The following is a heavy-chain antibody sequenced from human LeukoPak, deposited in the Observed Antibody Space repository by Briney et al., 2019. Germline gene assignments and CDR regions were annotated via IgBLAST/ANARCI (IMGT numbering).Heavy chain of an antibody. CDR2: ISYDGSNK. CDR3: AKGSSSGAFDY. CDR1: GFTFSSYG. J-gene: IGHJ4*02. D-gene: IGHD6-19*01. Sequence: PGRSLRLSCAASGFTFSSYGMHWVRQAPGKGLEWVAVISYDGSNKYYADSVKGRFTISRDNSKNTLYPQMNSLRAEDTAVYYCAKGSSSGAFDYWGQGTLVTVSS. V-gene: IGHV3-30*18.